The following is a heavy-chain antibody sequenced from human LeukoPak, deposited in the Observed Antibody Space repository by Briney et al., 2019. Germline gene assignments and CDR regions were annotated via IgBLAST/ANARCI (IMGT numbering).Heavy chain of an antibody. V-gene: IGHV4-34*01. J-gene: IGHJ4*02. CDR2: INHSGST. CDR3: ARGSGYYGEDFEY. D-gene: IGHD3-22*01. CDR1: GGSFSGYY. Sequence: KASETLSLTCAVYGGSFSGYYWSWIRQPPGKGLEWIGEINHSGSTNYNPSLKSRVTISVDTSKNQFSLKLSSVTATDTATYYCARGSGYYGEDFEYWGQGTLVTVSS.